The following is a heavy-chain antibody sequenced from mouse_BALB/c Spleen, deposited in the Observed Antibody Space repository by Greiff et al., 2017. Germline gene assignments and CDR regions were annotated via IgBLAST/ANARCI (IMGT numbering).Heavy chain of an antibody. CDR3: TRNGYDAGYAMDN. Sequence: EVQLQQSGTVLARPGASVKMSCKASGYSFTSYWMHWVKQRPGQGLEWIGAIYPGNSDTSYNQKFKGKAKLTAVTSASTAYMELSSLTNEDSAVYYCTRNGYDAGYAMDNWGQGTSVTVSS. V-gene: IGHV1-5*01. CDR2: IYPGNSDT. D-gene: IGHD2-2*01. CDR1: GYSFTSYW. J-gene: IGHJ4*01.